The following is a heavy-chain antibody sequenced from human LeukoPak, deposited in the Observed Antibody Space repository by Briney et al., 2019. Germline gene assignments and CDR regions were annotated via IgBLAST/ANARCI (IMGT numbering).Heavy chain of an antibody. Sequence: GGSLGLSCAASGFTFSSYSMNWVRQAPGKGLEWVSSISSSSSYIYYADSVKGRFTISRDNAKNSLYLQMNSLRAEDTAVYYCARREAYSSGWYFWFDPWGQGTLVTVSS. J-gene: IGHJ5*02. V-gene: IGHV3-21*01. CDR1: GFTFSSYS. D-gene: IGHD6-19*01. CDR3: ARREAYSSGWYFWFDP. CDR2: ISSSSSYI.